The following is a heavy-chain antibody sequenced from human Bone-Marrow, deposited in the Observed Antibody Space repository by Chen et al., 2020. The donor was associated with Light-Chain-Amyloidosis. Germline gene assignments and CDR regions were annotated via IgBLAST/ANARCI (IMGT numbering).Heavy chain of an antibody. CDR1: XXSXSTSGVG. V-gene: IGHV2-5*01. J-gene: IGHJ4*02. Sequence: XXFXXXSXSTSGVGVGWIRQPPGKALEWLALIYWNDDKRYSPSLKSRLTITXXXXXXXXXXXXXXXDPXXXXTYYCAHGRGVGHDYWGQGTLVTVSS. CDR3: AHGRGVGHDY. CDR2: IYWNDDK. D-gene: IGHD3-10*01.